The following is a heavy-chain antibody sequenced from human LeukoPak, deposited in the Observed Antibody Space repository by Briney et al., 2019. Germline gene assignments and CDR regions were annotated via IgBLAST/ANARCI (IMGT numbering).Heavy chain of an antibody. J-gene: IGHJ4*02. CDR3: AKVPYCRGVTCYVYFDY. CDR1: GFTVSSYY. V-gene: IGHV3-9*01. CDR2: ISWNSGTI. D-gene: IGHD2-15*01. Sequence: GGSLRLSCVASGFTVSSYYVSWVRQAPGKGLEWVSGISWNSGTIGYADSVKGRFTISRDNAKNSLYLQMNSLRAEDTALYYCAKVPYCRGVTCYVYFDYWGQGTLVTVSS.